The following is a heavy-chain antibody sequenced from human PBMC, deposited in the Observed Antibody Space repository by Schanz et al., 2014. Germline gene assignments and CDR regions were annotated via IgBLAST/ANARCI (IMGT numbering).Heavy chain of an antibody. Sequence: QVQLVQSGAEVKKPGSSMKVSCKASGGTFSTYPINWLRQAPGQGLEWMGRIIPIHGIVNYAQRFQDRVRITADKSTSTAYMELSSLRSEYTAVYYCARGRTFDYWGQGTLVTVSS. V-gene: IGHV1-69*02. J-gene: IGHJ4*02. CDR2: IIPIHGIV. CDR3: ARGRTFDY. CDR1: GGTFSTYP.